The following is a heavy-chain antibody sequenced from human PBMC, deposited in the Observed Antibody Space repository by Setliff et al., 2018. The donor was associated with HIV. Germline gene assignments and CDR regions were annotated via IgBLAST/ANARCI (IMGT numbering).Heavy chain of an antibody. J-gene: IGHJ4*02. CDR1: GGSISSSSYY. Sequence: PSETLSLTCTVSGGSISSSSYYWGWIRQPPGKGLEWIGYIYYSGNTFYNPSLKSRLTISIDTSKNQFSLKLSSVTAADTAVYYCHAYYYDSSGYFYFDYWGQGTLVTVSS. D-gene: IGHD3-22*01. V-gene: IGHV4-30-4*08. CDR3: HAYYYDSSGYFYFDY. CDR2: IYYSGNT.